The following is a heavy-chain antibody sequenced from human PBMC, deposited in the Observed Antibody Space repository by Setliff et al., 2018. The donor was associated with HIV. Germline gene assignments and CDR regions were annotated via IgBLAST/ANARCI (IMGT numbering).Heavy chain of an antibody. CDR2: IGTSDGST. CDR3: ARVHGLADPGTLSYSYYMDV. V-gene: IGHV3-11*04. D-gene: IGHD6-13*01. J-gene: IGHJ6*03. Sequence: GGSLRLSCAGSGFIFSDYYMTWIRQAPGKGLEYVSYIGTSDGSTYYADSVKGRFTISRDNSKNTLYLQMNSLRAEDTAVYYCARVHGLADPGTLSYSYYMDVWGKGTTVTVSS. CDR1: GFIFSDYY.